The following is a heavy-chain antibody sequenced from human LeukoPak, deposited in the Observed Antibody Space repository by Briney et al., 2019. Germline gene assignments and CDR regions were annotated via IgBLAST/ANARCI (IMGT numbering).Heavy chain of an antibody. J-gene: IGHJ4*02. D-gene: IGHD4-17*01. V-gene: IGHV3-48*04. CDR1: GFTFSSYS. Sequence: GGSLRPSCAASGFTFSSYSMNWVRQAPGKGLEWVSYISSSSSTIYYADSVKGRFTISRDNAKNSLYLQMNSLRAEDTAVYYCARNPPTVTTRTFDYWGQGTLVTVSS. CDR2: ISSSSSTI. CDR3: ARNPPTVTTRTFDY.